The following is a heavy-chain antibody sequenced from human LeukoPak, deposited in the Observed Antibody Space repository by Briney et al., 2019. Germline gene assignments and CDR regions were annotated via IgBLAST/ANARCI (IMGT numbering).Heavy chain of an antibody. Sequence: GGSLRLSCAASGFPFSNAWMTWVRQAPGKGLEWVGRVKDKTDGGTKDYAAPVKVRFTISRDDSKTTLYLQMNSLRTEDTAVYYCTTLYYYGPGGRYKEYYDYWGQGTLVTVSS. V-gene: IGHV3-15*01. CDR3: TTLYYYGPGGRYKEYYDY. D-gene: IGHD3-10*01. CDR1: GFPFSNAW. J-gene: IGHJ4*02. CDR2: VKDKTDGGTK.